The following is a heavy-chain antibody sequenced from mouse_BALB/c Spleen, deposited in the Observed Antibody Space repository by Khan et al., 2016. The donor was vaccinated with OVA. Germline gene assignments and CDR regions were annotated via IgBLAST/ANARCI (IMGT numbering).Heavy chain of an antibody. CDR1: GYTFTNYG. CDR3: ARLITTATFYFDY. D-gene: IGHD1-2*01. V-gene: IGHV9-1*02. J-gene: IGHJ2*01. Sequence: QIQLVQSGPELKKPGETVKISCKASGYTFTNYGMNWVKQAPGKGLKWMGWINTYTGEPTYADDFKGRFAFSLETSASTAYLQINNLKNEDMATYFCARLITTATFYFDYWAKAPLSQSPQ. CDR2: INTYTGEP.